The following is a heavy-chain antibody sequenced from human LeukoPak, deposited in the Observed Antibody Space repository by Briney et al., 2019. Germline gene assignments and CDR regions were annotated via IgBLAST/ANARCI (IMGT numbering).Heavy chain of an antibody. CDR3: ARAALSWGSSVIDGDDAFDI. CDR2: TYYRSKWYN. CDR1: GDSVSSNSAA. V-gene: IGHV6-1*01. Sequence: SQTLSLTCAISGDSVSSNSAAWNWIRQSPSRGLEWLGRTYYRSKWYNDYAVSVKSRITINPDTSKNQFSLQLNSVTPEDTAVYYCARAALSWGSSVIDGDDAFDIWGQGTMVTVSS. D-gene: IGHD6-6*01. J-gene: IGHJ3*02.